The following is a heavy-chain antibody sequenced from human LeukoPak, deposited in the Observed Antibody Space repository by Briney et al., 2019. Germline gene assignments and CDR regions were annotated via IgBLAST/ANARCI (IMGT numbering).Heavy chain of an antibody. J-gene: IGHJ6*02. D-gene: IGHD6-19*01. CDR1: GFTFSSYS. V-gene: IGHV3-21*01. CDR3: ARVMIPLAGRREYYGMDV. Sequence: PGGSLRLSCAASGFTFSSYSMNWVRQAPGKRLEWVSSISSSSSYIYYADSVKGRFTISRDNAKNSLYLQMNSLRAEDTAVYYCARVMIPLAGRREYYGMDVWGQGTTVTVSS. CDR2: ISSSSSYI.